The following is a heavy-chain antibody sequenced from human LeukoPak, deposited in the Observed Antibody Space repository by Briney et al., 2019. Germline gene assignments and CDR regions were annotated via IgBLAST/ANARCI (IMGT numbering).Heavy chain of an antibody. CDR2: INHSGST. J-gene: IGHJ3*02. Sequence: SETLSLTCAVYGGSFSGYYWSWIRQPPGKGLEWIGEINHSGSTNYNPSLKSRVTISVDRSKNQFSLKLSSVTAADTAVYYCARDLGASWGDAFDIWGQGTMVTVSS. D-gene: IGHD7-27*01. CDR3: ARDLGASWGDAFDI. V-gene: IGHV4-34*01. CDR1: GGSFSGYY.